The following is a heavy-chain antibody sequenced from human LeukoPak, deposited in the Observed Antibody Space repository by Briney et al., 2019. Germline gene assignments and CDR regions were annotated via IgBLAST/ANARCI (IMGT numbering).Heavy chain of an antibody. Sequence: SETLSLTCAVYGGSFSGYYWSWIRQPPGKGLEWIGEINHSGSTNYNPSLKSRVTISVDTSKNQFSLKLSSVTAADTAVYYCARRPVDYDSSGYYGPDSAYYFDYWGQGTLVTVSS. J-gene: IGHJ4*02. CDR2: INHSGST. CDR1: GGSFSGYY. V-gene: IGHV4-34*01. D-gene: IGHD3-22*01. CDR3: ARRPVDYDSSGYYGPDSAYYFDY.